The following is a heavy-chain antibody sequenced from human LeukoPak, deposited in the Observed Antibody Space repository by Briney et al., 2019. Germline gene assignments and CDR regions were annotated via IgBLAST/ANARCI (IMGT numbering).Heavy chain of an antibody. D-gene: IGHD6-19*01. CDR3: ARDRDSSGWHVADY. CDR2: ISPNNGNT. Sequence: ASVKVSCKASGYTFRSYDIIWVRQAPGQGLEWMGWISPNNGNTNYAQKFQGRVTMTTDTPTSTAYMEMRSLRSDDTAVYYCARDRDSSGWHVADYWGQGTLVTVSS. J-gene: IGHJ4*02. V-gene: IGHV1-18*01. CDR1: GYTFRSYD.